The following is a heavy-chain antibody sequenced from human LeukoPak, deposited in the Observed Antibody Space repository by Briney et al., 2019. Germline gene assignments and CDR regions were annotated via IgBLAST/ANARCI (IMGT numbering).Heavy chain of an antibody. CDR1: GFTFDDYA. J-gene: IGHJ3*02. V-gene: IGHV3-9*01. CDR2: ISWNSGSI. D-gene: IGHD6-19*01. CDR3: AKDIGAVAGYAFDI. Sequence: GRSLRLSCAASGFTFDDYAMHWVRQAPGKGLEWVSGISWNSGSIGYADSVRGRFTISRDNAKNSLYLQMNSLRAEDTALYYCAKDIGAVAGYAFDIWGQGTMVTVSS.